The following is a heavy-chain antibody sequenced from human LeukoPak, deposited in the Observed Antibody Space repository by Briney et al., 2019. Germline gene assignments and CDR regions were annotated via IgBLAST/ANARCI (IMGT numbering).Heavy chain of an antibody. V-gene: IGHV1-2*06. Sequence: GASVKVSCKASGYTFTGYYMHWVRQAPGQWLEWMGRINPNSGDTNYAQKFQGRVTMTRDTSITTAYMELSSLKSDDTAVYYCARACSGGICYSDNWLDPWGQGTQVTVSS. D-gene: IGHD2-15*01. CDR2: INPNSGDT. CDR1: GYTFTGYY. J-gene: IGHJ5*02. CDR3: ARACSGGICYSDNWLDP.